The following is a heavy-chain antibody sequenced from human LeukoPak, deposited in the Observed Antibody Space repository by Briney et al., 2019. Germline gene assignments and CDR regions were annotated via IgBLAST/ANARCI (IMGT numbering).Heavy chain of an antibody. V-gene: IGHV3-9*03. Sequence: PVGSLRLSCAASGFTFEDFAMHWVRKTPGKGLEWVSGISWYSDNIGYAVSVMGRFTISRDNAKNTLYLEMNSLRPEDMGLYYCAKASNIASPYSHIDVWGKGTTVAVSS. CDR1: GFTFEDFA. J-gene: IGHJ6*03. CDR2: ISWYSDNI. D-gene: IGHD2-21*01. CDR3: AKASNIASPYSHIDV.